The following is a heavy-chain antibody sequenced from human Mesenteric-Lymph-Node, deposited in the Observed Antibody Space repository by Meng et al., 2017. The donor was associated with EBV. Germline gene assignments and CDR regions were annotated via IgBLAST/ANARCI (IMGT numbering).Heavy chain of an antibody. D-gene: IGHD6-19*01. Sequence: QLQAAGPSLVTPSSSLSLTCNVSGGSISSSSFSWCWIRQPPGKGLEWIGIIYYSGSTYYNPSLKSRVTISVDTSKNQFYLKLSSVTAADTAVYYCARDSRGMYYFDYWSQGTLVTVSS. J-gene: IGHJ4*02. CDR1: GGSISSSSFS. CDR2: IYYSGST. V-gene: IGHV4-39*07. CDR3: ARDSRGMYYFDY.